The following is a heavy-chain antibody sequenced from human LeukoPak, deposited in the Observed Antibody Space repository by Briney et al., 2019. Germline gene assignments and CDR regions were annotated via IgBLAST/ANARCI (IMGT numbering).Heavy chain of an antibody. Sequence: GASVKVSCKASGGTFSSYTISWVRQAPGQGLEWMGGIIPLFGTPDYAQKFQDRLTITADKSTSTAYMELSSLRSEDTAVYYCAREVSGSYKVEYFDNWGQGTLVTVSS. CDR1: GGTFSSYT. V-gene: IGHV1-69*06. CDR2: IIPLFGTP. J-gene: IGHJ4*02. D-gene: IGHD1-26*01. CDR3: AREVSGSYKVEYFDN.